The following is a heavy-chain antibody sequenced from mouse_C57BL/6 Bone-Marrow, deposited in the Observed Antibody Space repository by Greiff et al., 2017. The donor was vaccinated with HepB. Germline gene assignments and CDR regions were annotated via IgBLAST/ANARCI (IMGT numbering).Heavy chain of an antibody. CDR2: ISDGGSYT. D-gene: IGHD1-1*01. J-gene: IGHJ4*01. CDR3: AGGDYYGYYYAMDY. Sequence: EVKLMESGGGLVKPGGSLKLSCAASGFTFSSYAMSWVRQTPEKRLEWVATISDGGSYTYYPDNVKGRFTISRDNAKNNLYLQMSHLKSEDTAMYYCAGGDYYGYYYAMDYWGQGTSVTVSS. V-gene: IGHV5-4*03. CDR1: GFTFSSYA.